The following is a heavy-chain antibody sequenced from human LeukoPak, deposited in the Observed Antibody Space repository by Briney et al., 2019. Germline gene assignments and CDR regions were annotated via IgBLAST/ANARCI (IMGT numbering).Heavy chain of an antibody. CDR3: ARDLYGGTSATFDY. D-gene: IGHD4-23*01. J-gene: IGHJ4*02. Sequence: ASVKVSRKASGYTFTGYYMHWVRQAPGQGLEWIGWINPNSGGTYYAQKFQGRVTMTSDTSISTAYMELSRLRSDNTAVYYCARDLYGGTSATFDYWGQGTLVTVSS. V-gene: IGHV1-2*02. CDR1: GYTFTGYY. CDR2: INPNSGGT.